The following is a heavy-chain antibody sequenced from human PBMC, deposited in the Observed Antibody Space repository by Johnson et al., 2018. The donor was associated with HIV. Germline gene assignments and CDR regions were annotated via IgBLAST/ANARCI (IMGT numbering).Heavy chain of an antibody. D-gene: IGHD3-9*01. V-gene: IGHV3-9*01. Sequence: EVQLVEFGGGVVQPGRSLRLSCAASGFTFSSYAMHWVRQAPGKGLEWVSGISWNSGSIGYADSVKGRFTISRDNSKNTLDLQMNSLRAEDTAVYYCARDSDISLGVAGAFDIWGQGTMVTVSA. CDR3: ARDSDISLGVAGAFDI. J-gene: IGHJ3*02. CDR2: ISWNSGSI. CDR1: GFTFSSYA.